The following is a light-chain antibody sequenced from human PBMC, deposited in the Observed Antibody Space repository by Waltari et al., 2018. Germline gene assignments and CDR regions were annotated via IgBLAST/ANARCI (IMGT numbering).Light chain of an antibody. CDR2: YVS. V-gene: IGLV2-14*03. Sequence: QSALTQPASVSGSPGQSITISCTGTISDVGGYNFVSWYQQHPGKAPKLMIYYVSNGPSVFLNCFSGSKSGNTASLTISVLQAEDEADYYCSSYTTNITRVFGGGTKMTVL. CDR3: SSYTTNITRV. J-gene: IGLJ3*02. CDR1: ISDVGGYNF.